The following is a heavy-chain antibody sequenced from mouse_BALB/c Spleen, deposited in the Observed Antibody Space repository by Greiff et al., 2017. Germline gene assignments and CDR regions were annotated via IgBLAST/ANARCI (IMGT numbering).Heavy chain of an antibody. Sequence: EVQLKQSGAELVKPGASVKLSCTASGFNIKDTYMHWVKQRPEQGLEWIGRIDPANGNTKYDPKFQGKAIITADTSSNTAYLQLSSLTSEDTAVYYCALYYYGSSYVGAMDYWGQGTSVTVSS. J-gene: IGHJ4*01. CDR1: GFNIKDTY. D-gene: IGHD1-1*01. CDR2: IDPANGNT. CDR3: ALYYYGSSYVGAMDY. V-gene: IGHV14-3*02.